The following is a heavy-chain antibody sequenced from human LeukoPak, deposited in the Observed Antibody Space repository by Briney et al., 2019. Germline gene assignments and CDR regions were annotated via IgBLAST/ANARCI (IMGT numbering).Heavy chain of an antibody. V-gene: IGHV4-59*01. CDR2: IYNSGST. J-gene: IGHJ4*02. D-gene: IGHD5-24*01. Sequence: SETLSLTCTVLDGSISIYYRSWIRQPPGKGLEWIGYIYNSGSTNYNPSLKSRVTISADTSKNQFSLKLTSVTAADTAVYYCVRDRELTYWGQGTLVTVSS. CDR3: VRDRELTY. CDR1: DGSISIYY.